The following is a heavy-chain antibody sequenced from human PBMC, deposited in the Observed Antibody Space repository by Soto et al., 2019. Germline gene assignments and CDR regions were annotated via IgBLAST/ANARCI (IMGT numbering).Heavy chain of an antibody. Sequence: GGSLRLSCAASGFTFSSYSMNWVRQAPGKGLEWVSYISSSSSTIYYADSVKGRFTISRDNAKNSLYLQMDSLRAEDTAVYYCARAYYDFWSGPPYFDYWGQGTLVTVSS. CDR1: GFTFSSYS. D-gene: IGHD3-3*01. V-gene: IGHV3-48*01. J-gene: IGHJ4*02. CDR2: ISSSSSTI. CDR3: ARAYYDFWSGPPYFDY.